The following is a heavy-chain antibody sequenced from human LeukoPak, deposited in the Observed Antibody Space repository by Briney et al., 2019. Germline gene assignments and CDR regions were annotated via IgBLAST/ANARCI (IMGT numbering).Heavy chain of an antibody. J-gene: IGHJ6*03. D-gene: IGHD6-13*01. CDR3: AREGQKNIFGSSFYGYMDV. Sequence: SETLSLTCTVSGGSISSGTCYWSWIRQPAGKGLEWIGRIDGSGTTNYNPSVKSRVTISVDTSKSQLSLKLSSVTAADTAVYYCAREGQKNIFGSSFYGYMDVWGKGTTVTISS. CDR1: GGSISSGTCY. CDR2: IDGSGTT. V-gene: IGHV4-61*10.